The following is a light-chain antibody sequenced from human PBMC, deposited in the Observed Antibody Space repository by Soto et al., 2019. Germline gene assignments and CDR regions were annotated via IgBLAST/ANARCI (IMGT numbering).Light chain of an antibody. CDR3: AAWDDRRNGYV. J-gene: IGLJ1*01. CDR2: SNN. V-gene: IGLV1-44*01. Sequence: QSVLTQPPSASGTPGQRVTISCSGSSSNIGSNTVNWYQQLPGTAPKLLIYSNNQRPSGVPDRFSCSKSATSASLAISGLQSEDEASYYCAAWDDRRNGYVFGPGTKVTVL. CDR1: SSNIGSNT.